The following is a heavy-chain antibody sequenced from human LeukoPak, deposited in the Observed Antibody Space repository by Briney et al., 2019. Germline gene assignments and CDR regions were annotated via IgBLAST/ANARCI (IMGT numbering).Heavy chain of an antibody. D-gene: IGHD2-21*01. Sequence: GGSLRLSCAASGFTFSSYSMNWVRQAPGKGLGWVSYISSSSSTIYYADSVKGRFTISRDNAKNSLYLQMNSLRAEDTAVYYCARAGIVVVIAHFHYWGQGTLVTVSS. J-gene: IGHJ4*02. V-gene: IGHV3-48*01. CDR1: GFTFSSYS. CDR2: ISSSSSTI. CDR3: ARAGIVVVIAHFHY.